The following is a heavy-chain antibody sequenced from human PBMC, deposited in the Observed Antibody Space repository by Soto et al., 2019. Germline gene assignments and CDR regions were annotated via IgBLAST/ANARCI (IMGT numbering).Heavy chain of an antibody. CDR3: ASLDYESVNGQTTSHYFDY. CDR1: GGSFSGYY. J-gene: IGHJ4*02. V-gene: IGHV4-34*01. Sequence: SETLSLTCAVYGGSFSGYYWSWIRQPPGKGLEWIGEINHSGSTNYNPSLKSRVTISVDTSKNQFSLKLSYVTAADTAVYYCASLDYESVNGQTTSHYFDYWGQVNLVTVSS. D-gene: IGHD3-9*01. CDR2: INHSGST.